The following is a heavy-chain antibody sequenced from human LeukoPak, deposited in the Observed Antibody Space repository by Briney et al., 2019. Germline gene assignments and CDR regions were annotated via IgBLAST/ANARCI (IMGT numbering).Heavy chain of an antibody. Sequence: SQTLSLTCAISGDSVSSNSAAWNWIRQSPSRGLEWLGRTYYRAEWYKDYAESVKSRITINPDTSKNQFSLHLNSVTPEDTALYYCARSKLGILDYWGQGTLVIVSS. CDR3: ARSKLGILDY. D-gene: IGHD7-27*01. V-gene: IGHV6-1*01. J-gene: IGHJ4*02. CDR1: GDSVSSNSAA. CDR2: TYYRAEWYK.